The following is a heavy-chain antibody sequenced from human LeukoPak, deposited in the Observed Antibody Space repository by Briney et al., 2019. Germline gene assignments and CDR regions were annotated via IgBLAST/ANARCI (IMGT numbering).Heavy chain of an antibody. V-gene: IGHV4-59*01. CDR3: ARVKECSGDCYPFEY. J-gene: IGHJ4*02. CDR1: GFTFNTYW. D-gene: IGHD2-21*02. Sequence: GSLRLSCAASGFTFNTYWMTWVRQAPGKGLEWIGYVYYGDSTKYNPSLKSRVTISVDKSKNNFSLRLSSVAAADTAVYYCARVKECSGDCYPFEYWGQGTLVTVSS. CDR2: VYYGDST.